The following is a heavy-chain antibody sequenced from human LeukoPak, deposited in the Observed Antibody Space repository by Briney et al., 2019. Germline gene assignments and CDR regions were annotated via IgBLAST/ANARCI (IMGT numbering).Heavy chain of an antibody. D-gene: IGHD6-13*01. J-gene: IGHJ1*01. CDR3: ARSPAAARDEYFQH. CDR2: IYYSGST. CDR1: GGSISSYY. V-gene: IGHV4-59*08. Sequence: SETLSLTCTVSGGSISSYYWSWIRHPPGKGLEWIGYIYYSGSTNYNPSLKSRVTISVDTSKNQFSLKLSSVTAADTAVYYCARSPAAARDEYFQHWGQGTLVTVSS.